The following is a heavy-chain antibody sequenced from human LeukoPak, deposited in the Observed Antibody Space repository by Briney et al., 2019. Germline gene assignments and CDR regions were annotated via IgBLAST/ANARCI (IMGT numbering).Heavy chain of an antibody. CDR1: GGSISSSSYY. J-gene: IGHJ3*02. V-gene: IGHV4-39*01. Sequence: SETLSLTCTVSGGSISSSSYYWGWIRHPPGKGLEWIGCIYYSGSTYYNPSLKSRVTISVDTSKNQFSLKLSSVTAADTAVYYCARHRVSSIIVATILDAFDIWGQGTMVTVSS. D-gene: IGHD5-12*01. CDR3: ARHRVSSIIVATILDAFDI. CDR2: IYYSGST.